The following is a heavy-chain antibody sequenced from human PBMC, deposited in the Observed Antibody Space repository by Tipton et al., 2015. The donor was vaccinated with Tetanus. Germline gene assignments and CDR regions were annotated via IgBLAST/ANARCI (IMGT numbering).Heavy chain of an antibody. V-gene: IGHV4-59*01. CDR3: ARRSYCSSSRCFDAFDL. CDR1: RGSRSANY. CDR2: THHSGNT. J-gene: IGHJ3*01. D-gene: IGHD2-2*01. Sequence: LRLSCAVSRGSRSANYWSWIRQSPGKGLEWIGYTHHSGNTNYNPSLSGRVTTSVDTSKNQFSLKMSSVTAADTAVYYCARRSYCSSSRCFDAFDLWGHGTMVTVSS.